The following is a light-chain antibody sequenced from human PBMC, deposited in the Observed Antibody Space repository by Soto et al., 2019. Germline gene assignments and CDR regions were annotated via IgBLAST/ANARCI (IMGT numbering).Light chain of an antibody. CDR1: QSISSY. V-gene: IGKV1-39*01. Sequence: DIQMTQSPSSLSASVGDRVTITCRASQSISSYLNWYQQRPGKAPKLLIYDASSLPSGVPSRFSGSGSGTEFTLTFSSLEPEDFASYYCQQTSSTPHTFGQGTRVEIK. J-gene: IGKJ1*01. CDR3: QQTSSTPHT. CDR2: DAS.